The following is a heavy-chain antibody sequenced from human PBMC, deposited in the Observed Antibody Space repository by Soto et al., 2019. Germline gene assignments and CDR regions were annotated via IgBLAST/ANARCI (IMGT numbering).Heavy chain of an antibody. CDR2: INAGNGHT. V-gene: IGHV1-3*01. CDR3: ARESLWLGELLSDFDY. CDR1: GYTFTSFA. J-gene: IGHJ4*01. D-gene: IGHD3-10*01. Sequence: ASVKVSCKASGYTFTSFAIHWVRHAPGQRLEWMGWINAGNGHTKYSQKSQGRFTITRDTSPNTAYTELRSLRSEDTAAYCRARESLWLGELLSDFDYWG.